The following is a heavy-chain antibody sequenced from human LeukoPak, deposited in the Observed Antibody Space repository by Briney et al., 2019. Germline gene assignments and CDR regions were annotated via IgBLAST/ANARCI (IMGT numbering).Heavy chain of an antibody. D-gene: IGHD3-3*01. CDR1: GFTFNDCY. J-gene: IGHJ4*02. CDR2: ISSSGTTI. CDR3: ATHDFWSGYYPDY. Sequence: GGSLRVFCAASGFTFNDCYMSWIRQAPGKGLERVSYISSSGTTIYYADSVKGRFTISRDNAKNSLYLQMYSLRAEDTAVYYCATHDFWSGYYPDYWGQGTLVTVSS. V-gene: IGHV3-11*04.